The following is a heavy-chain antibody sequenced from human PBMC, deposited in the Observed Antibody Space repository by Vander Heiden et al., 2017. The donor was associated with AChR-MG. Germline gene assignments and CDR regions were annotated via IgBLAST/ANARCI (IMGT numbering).Heavy chain of an antibody. CDR2: ISYDGSNK. Sequence: QVQLVESGGGVVQPGRSLRLSCAASGFTFSSYAMHWVRQAPGKGLEWVAVISYDGSNKYYADSVKGRFTISRDNSKNTLYLQMNSMRPEDTAVYYCATNYVDYPGVFDYWGDGTLVTDSS. J-gene: IGHJ4*01. CDR3: ATNYVDYPGVFDY. V-gene: IGHV3-30-3*01. CDR1: GFTFSSYA. D-gene: IGHD4-17*01.